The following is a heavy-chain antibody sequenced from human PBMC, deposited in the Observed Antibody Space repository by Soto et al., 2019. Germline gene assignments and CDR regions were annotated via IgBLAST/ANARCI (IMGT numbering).Heavy chain of an antibody. CDR1: GFTFSSYD. CDR3: ARGEALRFLGWLFSYGIDV. CDR2: IGTAGDT. V-gene: IGHV3-13*01. J-gene: IGHJ6*02. D-gene: IGHD3-3*01. Sequence: EVQLVESGGGLVQPGGSLRLPCAASGFTFSSYDMHWVRQATGKGLEWVSAIGTAGDTYYPGSVKGRVTISRENAKNSWYLQMNSLRAEDTAVYDGARGEALRFLGWLFSYGIDVWGQGTTVTVSS.